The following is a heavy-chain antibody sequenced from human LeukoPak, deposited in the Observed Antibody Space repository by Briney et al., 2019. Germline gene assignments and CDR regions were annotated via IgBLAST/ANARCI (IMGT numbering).Heavy chain of an antibody. CDR3: ARGRRSSSWYGMDV. CDR1: GGSFSGYY. CDR2: INHSGST. D-gene: IGHD6-13*01. Sequence: SETLSLTCAVYGGSFSGYYWSWIRQPPGKGLEWIGEINHSGSTNYNPSLKSRVTISVDTSKNQFSLKLSSVTAADTAVYYCARGRRSSSWYGMDVWGQGTTVTVSS. J-gene: IGHJ6*02. V-gene: IGHV4-34*01.